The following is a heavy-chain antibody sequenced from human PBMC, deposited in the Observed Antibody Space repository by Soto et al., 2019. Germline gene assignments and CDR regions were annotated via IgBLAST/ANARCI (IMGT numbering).Heavy chain of an antibody. CDR1: GGTFSSYA. V-gene: IGHV1-69*13. D-gene: IGHD3-22*01. CDR2: ITPIFGTA. CDR3: ARDGYDSQYNYYYYGMDV. Sequence: SVKVSCKASGGTFSSYAISCVRQAPGQGLEWMGGITPIFGTANYAQKFQGRVTITADESTSTAYMELSSLRSEDTAVYYCARDGYDSQYNYYYYGMDVWGQGTTVTVSS. J-gene: IGHJ6*02.